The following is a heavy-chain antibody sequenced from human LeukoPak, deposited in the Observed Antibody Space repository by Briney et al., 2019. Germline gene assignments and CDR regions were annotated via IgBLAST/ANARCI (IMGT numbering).Heavy chain of an antibody. CDR2: INHSGST. V-gene: IGHV4-34*01. CDR3: ARQTRHRVPPTYNLAVGRRGAFDY. D-gene: IGHD5-24*01. Sequence: SETLSLTCAVYGGSFSDYYWSWIRQPPGKGLEWIGEINHSGSTSYKPSLKSRVTIAGDTSKNQFSLKLSSVTAADTAVYYCARQTRHRVPPTYNLAVGRRGAFDYWGHGTLVTVSS. J-gene: IGHJ4*01. CDR1: GGSFSDYY.